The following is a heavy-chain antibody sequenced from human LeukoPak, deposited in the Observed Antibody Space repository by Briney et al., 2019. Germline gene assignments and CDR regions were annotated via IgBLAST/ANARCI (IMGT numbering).Heavy chain of an antibody. V-gene: IGHV3-11*01. J-gene: IGHJ4*02. CDR3: ARKTSSFSCYDY. Sequence: PGGSLRLSCAASGFTFSDYYMSWIRQAPGKGLEWVSYISSSGSTIYYADSVKGRFTISRDNAKNSLYLQMNSLRAEDTAIYYCARKTSSFSCYDYWGQGTLVTVSS. CDR1: GFTFSDYY. D-gene: IGHD2-2*01. CDR2: ISSSGSTI.